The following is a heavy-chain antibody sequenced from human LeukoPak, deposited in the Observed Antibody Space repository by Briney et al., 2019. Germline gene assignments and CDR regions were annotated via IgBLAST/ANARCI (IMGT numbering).Heavy chain of an antibody. CDR3: ARSYSSSWYSQGRLDY. V-gene: IGHV1-24*01. CDR1: GYTLTELS. Sequence: ASVKVSCKVSGYTLTELSMHWVRQAPGKGLEWMGGFDPEDGETIYAQKFQGRVTMTEDTSTGTAYMELSSLRSEDTAVYYCARSYSSSWYSQGRLDYWGQGTLVTVSS. D-gene: IGHD6-13*01. CDR2: FDPEDGET. J-gene: IGHJ4*02.